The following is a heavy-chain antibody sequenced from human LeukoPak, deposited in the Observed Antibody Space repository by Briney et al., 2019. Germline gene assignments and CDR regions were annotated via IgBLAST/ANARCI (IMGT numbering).Heavy chain of an antibody. CDR2: IYSGGST. CDR3: ARTKQLLWFGELVN. V-gene: IGHV3-53*01. Sequence: PGGSLRLSCAASGFTVSSNYMSWVRQAPGKGLEWVSVIYSGGSTYYADSVKGRFTISRDSSKNTLYLQMNTLRAEDTAVYYCARTKQLLWFGELVNWGQGTLVTVSS. D-gene: IGHD3-10*01. J-gene: IGHJ4*02. CDR1: GFTVSSNY.